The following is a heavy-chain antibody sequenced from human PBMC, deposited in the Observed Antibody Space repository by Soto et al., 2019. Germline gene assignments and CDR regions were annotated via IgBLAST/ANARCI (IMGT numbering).Heavy chain of an antibody. CDR1: GGTFSSYT. V-gene: IGHV1-69*02. CDR3: ARGGDGYCSSTSCCSSPTYYYYYYMDV. D-gene: IGHD2-2*01. CDR2: IIPILGIA. Sequence: SVKVSCKASGGTFSSYTISWVRQAPGQGLEWMGRIIPILGIANYAQKFQGRVTITADKSTSTAYMELSSLRSEDTAVYYCARGGDGYCSSTSCCSSPTYYYYYYMDVWGKGTKVTVSS. J-gene: IGHJ6*03.